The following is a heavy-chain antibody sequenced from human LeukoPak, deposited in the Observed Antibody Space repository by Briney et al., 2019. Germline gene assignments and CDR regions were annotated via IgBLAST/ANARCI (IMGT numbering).Heavy chain of an antibody. CDR1: GFTFRTSG. CDR3: ARASGRIQPGAFDI. D-gene: IGHD5-18*01. CDR2: LQYDGSSK. J-gene: IGHJ3*02. V-gene: IGHV3-30*02. Sequence: GGSLRLSCAASGFTFRTSGMHWVRQAPGKGLEWVAFLQYDGSSKYYADSVKGRFTVSRDNSKNTLFLQMNSLRADDTAVYYCARASGRIQPGAFDIWGQGTMVTVSS.